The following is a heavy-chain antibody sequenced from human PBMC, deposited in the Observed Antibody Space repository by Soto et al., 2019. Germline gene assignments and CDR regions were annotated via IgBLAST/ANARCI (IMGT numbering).Heavy chain of an antibody. J-gene: IGHJ4*02. D-gene: IGHD2-15*01. CDR2: ISAYNGNT. V-gene: IGHV1-18*01. CDR1: GYTFTSYG. Sequence: ASVKVSCKASGYTFTSYGISWVRQAPGQGLEWMGWISAYNGNTNYAQKLQGRVTMTTDTSTSTAYMELRSLRSDDTAVYHCARDNEYCSGGSCQGTVLFDYWGQGTLVTVSS. CDR3: ARDNEYCSGGSCQGTVLFDY.